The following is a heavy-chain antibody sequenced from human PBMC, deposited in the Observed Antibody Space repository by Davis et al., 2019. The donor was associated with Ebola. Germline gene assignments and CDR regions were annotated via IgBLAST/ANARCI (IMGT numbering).Heavy chain of an antibody. V-gene: IGHV3-66*01. J-gene: IGHJ4*02. D-gene: IGHD4-17*01. CDR1: GFTVSSNY. Sequence: GESLKISCAASGFTVSSNYMSWVCQAPGKGLEWVSAIYSGGSTYYADCVKGRFTISRDNPKNTVYLQMNSLRAEDTAVYYWARDKGNDYGDHLGYWGQGTLVTVSS. CDR2: IYSGGST. CDR3: ARDKGNDYGDHLGY.